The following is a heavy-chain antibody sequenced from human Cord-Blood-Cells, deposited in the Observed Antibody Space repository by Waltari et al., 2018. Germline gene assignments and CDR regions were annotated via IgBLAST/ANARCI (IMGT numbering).Heavy chain of an antibody. V-gene: IGHV4-34*01. CDR3: ASNRLYYYYGMDV. CDR2: INHSGST. Sequence: QLQLQQWGAGLLKPSETLYLTCAVSGGSFRCDSSSWRRQPPGKGLEWIGEINHSGSTNYNPSLKSRVTISVDTSKNQFSLKLSSVTAADTAVYYCASNRLYYYYGMDVWGQGTTVTVSS. J-gene: IGHJ6*02. CDR1: GGSFRCDS. D-gene: IGHD6-25*01.